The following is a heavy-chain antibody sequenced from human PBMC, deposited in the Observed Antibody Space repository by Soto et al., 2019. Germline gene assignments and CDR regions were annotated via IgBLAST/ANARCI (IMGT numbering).Heavy chain of an antibody. CDR1: GGSISSYY. CDR2: IYYSGST. V-gene: IGHV4-59*07. CDR3: ARGFNPVLVPFDY. Sequence: SDTLSLTCTVSGGSISSYYFSWFRQPPGKGLEWIGYIYYSGSTNYNPSLKSRVTISVDTSKNQFSLKLSSVTAADTAVYYCARGFNPVLVPFDYWGQGTLVTVSS. J-gene: IGHJ4*02. D-gene: IGHD2-8*02.